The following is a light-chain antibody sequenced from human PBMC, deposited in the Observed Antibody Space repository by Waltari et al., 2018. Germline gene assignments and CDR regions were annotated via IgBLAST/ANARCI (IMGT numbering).Light chain of an antibody. CDR3: QQYNNWPPYT. CDR1: QSVSSN. Sequence: EIVMTQSPATLSVSPGERATLSCRASQSVSSNLAWYQQKPGQAPRLLIYGATTRATGIPARFSGSGSGTEFTLTISSLQSEDFAFYYCQQYNNWPPYTFGQGTKLAIK. J-gene: IGKJ2*01. V-gene: IGKV3-15*01. CDR2: GAT.